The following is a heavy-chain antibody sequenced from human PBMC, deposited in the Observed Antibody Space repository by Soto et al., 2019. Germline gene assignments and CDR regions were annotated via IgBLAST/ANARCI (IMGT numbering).Heavy chain of an antibody. CDR1: GGSISSHY. CDR2: IYYSGST. D-gene: IGHD3-22*01. V-gene: IGHV4-59*11. J-gene: IGHJ1*01. CDR3: ARWYSSGQYFQH. Sequence: QVPLQESGPGLVKPSETLSLTCTVSGGSISSHYWSWIRQPPGKGLEWIGYIYYSGSTNYNPSLKSRVTISVDTSKNQFSLKLSSVTAADTAVYYCARWYSSGQYFQHWGQGTLVTVSS.